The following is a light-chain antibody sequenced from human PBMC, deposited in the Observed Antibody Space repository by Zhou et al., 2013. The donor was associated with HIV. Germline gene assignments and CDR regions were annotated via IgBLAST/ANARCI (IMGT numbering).Light chain of an antibody. V-gene: IGKV3D-20*02. Sequence: EIVLTQSPGTLSLSPGERATLSCRASQSVSSTYLAWYQQKPDQAPRLLMYAASSRATGIPDRFSGSGSGTEFTLTISSLEPEDFAVYYCQQRSNWPLTFGGGTKVEIK. CDR3: QQRSNWPLT. CDR2: AAS. J-gene: IGKJ4*01. CDR1: QSVSSTY.